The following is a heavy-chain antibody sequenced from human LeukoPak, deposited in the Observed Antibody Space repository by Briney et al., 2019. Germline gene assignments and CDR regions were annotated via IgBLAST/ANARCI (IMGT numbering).Heavy chain of an antibody. J-gene: IGHJ5*02. V-gene: IGHV7-4-1*02. CDR1: GYTFTSYA. D-gene: IGHD2-15*01. Sequence: ASVKVSCKASGYTFTSYAMNWVRQAPGQGLEWMGWINTNTGNPPYAQGFTGRFVFSLDTSVSTAYLQISSLKAEDTAVYYCARDRVVVVVAATPAREHWFDPWGQGTLVTVSS. CDR3: ARDRVVVVVAATPAREHWFDP. CDR2: INTNTGNP.